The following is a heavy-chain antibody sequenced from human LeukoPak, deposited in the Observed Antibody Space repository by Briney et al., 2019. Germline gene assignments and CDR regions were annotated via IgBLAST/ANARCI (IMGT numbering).Heavy chain of an antibody. J-gene: IGHJ4*02. CDR1: GDSTNTYF. CDR2: IYYTGTT. V-gene: IGHV4-59*01. D-gene: IGHD4-17*01. Sequence: PSETLSLTCSISGDSTNTYFWSWIRQPPGKGLEWIGYIYYTGTTNYNPSLKSRVTISVDTSKNQFSLKVSSVTAADTGVYYCASKSTDHGELRFDYWGQGTLVTVSS. CDR3: ASKSTDHGELRFDY.